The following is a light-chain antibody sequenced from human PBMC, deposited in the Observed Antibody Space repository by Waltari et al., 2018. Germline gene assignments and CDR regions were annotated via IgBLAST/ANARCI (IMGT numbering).Light chain of an antibody. V-gene: IGLV3-25*03. CDR2: KDT. CDR3: LSAYSGGSQGV. J-gene: IGLJ2*01. Sequence: SYELTQPPSVSVSPGQTAKIPCSGDALPKQYTYWYQQKPGQAPLLVIYKDTERPSGIPVRFSVSSSGTTVTLTISGVQAEDEADYYCLSAYSGGSQGVFGGGTKLTVL. CDR1: ALPKQY.